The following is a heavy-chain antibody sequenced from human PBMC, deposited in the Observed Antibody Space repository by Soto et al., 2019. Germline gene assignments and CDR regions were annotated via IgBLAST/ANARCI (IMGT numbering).Heavy chain of an antibody. J-gene: IGHJ4*02. V-gene: IGHV1-8*01. CDR1: GYTLTSYD. D-gene: IGHD4-17*01. CDR2: MNPNSGET. Sequence: ASVKVSCKASGYTLTSYDIYWVRQATGQGLEWMGWMNPNSGETGYAQKVQGRVTMTRNTSISTAYMELSNLRSKDTAVFYCARGDYGAEIDYWGQGTLVTVSS. CDR3: ARGDYGAEIDY.